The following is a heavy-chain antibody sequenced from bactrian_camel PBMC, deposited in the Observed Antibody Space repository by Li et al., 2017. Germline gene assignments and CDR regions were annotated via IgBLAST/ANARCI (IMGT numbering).Heavy chain of an antibody. D-gene: IGHD5*01. V-gene: IGHV3S40*01. CDR1: GFRFSNMD. CDR2: ISRVGYST. Sequence: VQLVESGGGLAQPGGSLRLSRVTSGFRFSNMDMSWVRQAPGKGLEWISSISRVGYSTVYADSVKGRFTISIDNAKNTLYLLMDGLRTGDTAMYYCAIGLFADFGLGLGTQVTVS. J-gene: IGHJ4*01.